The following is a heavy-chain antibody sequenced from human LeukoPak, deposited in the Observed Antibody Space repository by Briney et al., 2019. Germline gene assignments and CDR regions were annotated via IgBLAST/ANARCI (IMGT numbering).Heavy chain of an antibody. D-gene: IGHD2-21*01. CDR3: ARDSVVVIATRDAFDI. V-gene: IGHV3-74*01. J-gene: IGHJ3*02. CDR1: GFTFSSYW. Sequence: GGSLRLSCAASGFTFSSYWMHWVRQAPGKGLVWVSRINSDASSTSYADSVKGRFTISRDNAKNTLYLQMNSLRAEDTAVYYCARDSVVVIATRDAFDIWGQGTMVTVSS. CDR2: INSDASST.